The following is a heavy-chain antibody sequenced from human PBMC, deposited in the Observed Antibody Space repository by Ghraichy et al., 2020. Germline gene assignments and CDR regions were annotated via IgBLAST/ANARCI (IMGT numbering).Heavy chain of an antibody. V-gene: IGHV3-30*18. CDR1: GFTFSNHG. J-gene: IGHJ4*02. CDR2: VSSHGGTV. CDR3: AKEGDSGTKYLFDY. D-gene: IGHD3-10*01. Sequence: LSLTCAASGFTFSNHGMHWVRQAPGKGLEWVAVVSSHGGTVYYKDSVKGRFTVSRDNSKNTLYLQMNSLRAEDTAVYYCAKEGDSGTKYLFDYWGQGTLVTVAS.